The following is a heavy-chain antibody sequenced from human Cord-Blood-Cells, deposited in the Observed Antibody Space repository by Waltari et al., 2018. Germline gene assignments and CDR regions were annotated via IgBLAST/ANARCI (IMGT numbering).Heavy chain of an antibody. J-gene: IGHJ4*02. CDR2: IYYSGST. CDR3: ARQGPSYGDYDY. Sequence: PSETLSLTCTVSGGSISSYYWSWIRQPPGKGLEWIGYIYYSGSTNYNPSLKSRVTISLDTSKNQFSLKLSSVTAADTAVYYCARQGPSYGDYDYWGQGTLVTVSS. V-gene: IGHV4-59*01. CDR1: GGSISSYY. D-gene: IGHD4-17*01.